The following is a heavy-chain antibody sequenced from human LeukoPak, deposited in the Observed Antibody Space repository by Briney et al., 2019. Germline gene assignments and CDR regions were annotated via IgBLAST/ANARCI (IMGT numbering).Heavy chain of an antibody. Sequence: QPGGSLRLSCAGSGFPFSSYAMHWVRQAPGKGLAYVSTISSNGGTTYYADSVKDRATISRDNSKNTLYLQMSSLRTEDTAVYYCVKDRESYYGLGAFDIWGQGTMVTVSS. CDR1: GFPFSSYA. J-gene: IGHJ3*02. CDR3: VKDRESYYGLGAFDI. D-gene: IGHD1-26*01. V-gene: IGHV3-64D*09. CDR2: ISSNGGTT.